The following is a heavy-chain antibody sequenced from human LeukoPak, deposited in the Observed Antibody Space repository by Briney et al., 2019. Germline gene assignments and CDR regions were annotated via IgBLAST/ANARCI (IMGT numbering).Heavy chain of an antibody. Sequence: GGSLRLSCAVSGITLSNYGMSWVRQAPGKGLEWVAGISDSGGSTNYAESVKGRFTISRDNPKNTLYLQMNSLRAEDTAVYFCAKRGVVIRVILVGFHKEAYYFDSWGQGALVTVSS. D-gene: IGHD3-22*01. J-gene: IGHJ4*02. CDR1: GITLSNYG. V-gene: IGHV3-23*01. CDR3: AKRGVVIRVILVGFHKEAYYFDS. CDR2: ISDSGGST.